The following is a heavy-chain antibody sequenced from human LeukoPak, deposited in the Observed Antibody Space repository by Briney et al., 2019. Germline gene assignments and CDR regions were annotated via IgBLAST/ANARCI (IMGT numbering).Heavy chain of an antibody. CDR3: ATSGDIVLMVYAPAEYFQH. J-gene: IGHJ1*01. V-gene: IGHV3-23*01. CDR2: ISGSGGST. Sequence: QPGGSLRLSCAASGFTFSSYAMSWVRQAPGKGLEWVSAISGSGGSTYYADSVKGRFTISRGNSKNTLYLQMNSLRAEDTAVYYCATSGDIVLMVYAPAEYFQHWGQGTLVTVSS. CDR1: GFTFSSYA. D-gene: IGHD2-8*01.